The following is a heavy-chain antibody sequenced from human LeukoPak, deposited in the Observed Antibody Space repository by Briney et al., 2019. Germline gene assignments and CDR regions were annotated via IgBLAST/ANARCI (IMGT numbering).Heavy chain of an antibody. CDR1: GFTFTNYW. CDR3: ATLAYCSSTSCYDY. Sequence: GGSLRLSCAASGFTFTNYWMSWVRQAPGKGLEWVANIKQDGSEKYYVDSVKGRFTISRDNAKNSLYLQMSSLRAEDTALYYCATLAYCSSTSCYDYWGQGTLVTVSS. V-gene: IGHV3-7*01. D-gene: IGHD2-2*01. CDR2: IKQDGSEK. J-gene: IGHJ4*02.